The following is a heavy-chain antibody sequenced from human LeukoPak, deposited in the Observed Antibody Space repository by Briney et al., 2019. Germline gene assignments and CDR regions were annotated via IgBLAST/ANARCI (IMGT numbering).Heavy chain of an antibody. CDR2: ISYDGSNK. D-gene: IGHD3-9*01. Sequence: AGRSLRLSCAASGFTFSSYGMHWVRQAPGKGLEWVAVISYDGSNKYYADSVKGRFTISRDNSKNTLYLQMNSLRAEDTAVYYCVRYFECCGMDVWGQGTTVTVSS. CDR1: GFTFSSYG. J-gene: IGHJ6*02. CDR3: VRYFECCGMDV. V-gene: IGHV3-30*03.